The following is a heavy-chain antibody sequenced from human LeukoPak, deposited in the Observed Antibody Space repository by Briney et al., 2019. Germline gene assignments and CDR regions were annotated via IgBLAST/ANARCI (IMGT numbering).Heavy chain of an antibody. CDR3: ARKGGYGLDFDY. D-gene: IGHD5-18*01. CDR1: GFTFRSYE. J-gene: IGHJ4*02. Sequence: GGSLRLSCAASGFTFRSYEMNWGRQAPGKGLEWVSYISSSGSTIYYAEFVKGRFTISRDNAKISLYLQMNSLRAEDTAAYYCARKGGYGLDFDYWGQGALVTVSS. CDR2: ISSSGSTI. V-gene: IGHV3-48*03.